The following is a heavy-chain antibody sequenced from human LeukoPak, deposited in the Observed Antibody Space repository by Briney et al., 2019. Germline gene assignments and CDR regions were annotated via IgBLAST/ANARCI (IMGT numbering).Heavy chain of an antibody. D-gene: IGHD3-10*01. CDR2: ISGSGGST. CDR3: TTGLGITLVRGVITKAEYFQH. J-gene: IGHJ1*01. CDR1: GFTFSSYA. Sequence: GRSLRLSCAASGFTFSSYAMSWVRQAPGKGLEWVSAISGSGGSTYYADSVKGRFTISRDNSKNTLYLQMNSLRAEDTAVYYCTTGLGITLVRGVITKAEYFQHWGQGTLVTVS. V-gene: IGHV3-23*01.